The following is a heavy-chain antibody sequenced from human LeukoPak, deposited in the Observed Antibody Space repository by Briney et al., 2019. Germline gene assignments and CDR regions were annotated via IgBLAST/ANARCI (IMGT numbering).Heavy chain of an antibody. J-gene: IGHJ4*02. CDR1: GGSIGSFF. D-gene: IGHD3-9*01. CDR3: ARLAPGNYDILTGDPKVVFDY. V-gene: IGHV4-59*01. Sequence: SETLSLTCTVSGGSIGSFFWSWIRQPPGKGLEWIGYVHSSGSTKYNPSLKSRLIISVDMSKNQFSLKLRSVSVADTAVYYCARLAPGNYDILTGDPKVVFDYWGQGALVTVSS. CDR2: VHSSGST.